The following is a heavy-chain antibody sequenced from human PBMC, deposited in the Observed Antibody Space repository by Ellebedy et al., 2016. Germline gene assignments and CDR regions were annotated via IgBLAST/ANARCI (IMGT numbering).Heavy chain of an antibody. Sequence: ASVKVSCKASGYTFTSYAMHWVRQAPGQRLEWMGWINAGNGNTKYSQKFQGRVTITRDTSASTAYMELSSLRSEDTAVYYCARVGGTTVTTYKYFQHWGQGTLVTVSS. CDR1: GYTFTSYA. V-gene: IGHV1-3*01. CDR2: INAGNGNT. J-gene: IGHJ1*01. D-gene: IGHD4-17*01. CDR3: ARVGGTTVTTYKYFQH.